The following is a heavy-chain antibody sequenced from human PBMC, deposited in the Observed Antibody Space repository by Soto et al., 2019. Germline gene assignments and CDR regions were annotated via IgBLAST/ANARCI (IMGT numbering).Heavy chain of an antibody. CDR3: ARDKITGLFDY. Sequence: QVQLQQWGAGLLKPSETLSLTCAVYGGSFSGYYWTWIRQPPGTGLEWIGEINHSGSTNYNPSLQXRDTTSVDTSKNQFSLKLTSVTAADTAVYYCARDKITGLFDYWGQGTLVTVSS. D-gene: IGHD2-8*02. CDR1: GGSFSGYY. J-gene: IGHJ4*02. V-gene: IGHV4-34*01. CDR2: INHSGST.